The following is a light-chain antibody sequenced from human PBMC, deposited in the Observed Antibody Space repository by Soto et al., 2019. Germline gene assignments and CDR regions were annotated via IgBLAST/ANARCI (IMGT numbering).Light chain of an antibody. CDR1: QNISSY. Sequence: DIQMTQSPSSLSASVGDRVTITCRASQNISSYLNWYQQKPGKAPKLLVYAASSLQSGVPSRFSGSGSGTDFTLTISSRQPEDFATYYCQQSYSTPRTFGLGTKVEIK. V-gene: IGKV1-39*01. J-gene: IGKJ1*01. CDR2: AAS. CDR3: QQSYSTPRT.